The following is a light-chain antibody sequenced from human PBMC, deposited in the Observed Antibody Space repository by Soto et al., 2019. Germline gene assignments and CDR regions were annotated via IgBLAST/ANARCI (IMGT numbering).Light chain of an antibody. Sequence: EVVVTQSPATLSVSPGDTATLSCRASQSVSSSLAWYQQKAGQPPRLLIYDSSTRATGVPARFSGSGSGTEFTLTISRLQSEDFAVYYCQHYYNWRPRFGQGTKVDIK. J-gene: IGKJ1*01. CDR3: QHYYNWRPR. CDR2: DSS. V-gene: IGKV3-15*01. CDR1: QSVSSS.